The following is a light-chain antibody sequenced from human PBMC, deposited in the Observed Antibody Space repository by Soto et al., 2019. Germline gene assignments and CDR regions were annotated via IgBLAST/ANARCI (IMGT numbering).Light chain of an antibody. Sequence: EIVMTQSPGTLSVSPGERATLSCSASHIISGNLVWYQQKPGQAPTLLMSGASNRASGVPVRFSGSGSGTDFTLTITRLEPEDFALYYCQQYGGSPITFGLGTRLEI. V-gene: IGKV3-20*01. CDR3: QQYGGSPIT. CDR2: GAS. J-gene: IGKJ5*01. CDR1: HIISGN.